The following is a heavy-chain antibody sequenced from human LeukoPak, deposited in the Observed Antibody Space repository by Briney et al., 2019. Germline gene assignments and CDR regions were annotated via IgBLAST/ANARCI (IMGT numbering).Heavy chain of an antibody. CDR3: ARERGYDLWPADY. CDR1: GFTFSNYW. J-gene: IGHJ4*02. Sequence: GSLRLSCAASGFTFSNYWMSWIRQPAGKGLEWIGHIYSGSPNYNPSLKSRVTMSIDTSKKQFSLKLSSVTAADTAVYYCARERGYDLWPADYWGQGTLVTVSS. V-gene: IGHV4-4*07. CDR2: IYSGSP. D-gene: IGHD3-3*01.